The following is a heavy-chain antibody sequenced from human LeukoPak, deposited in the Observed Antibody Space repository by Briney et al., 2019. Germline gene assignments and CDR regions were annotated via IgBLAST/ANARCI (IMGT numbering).Heavy chain of an antibody. CDR3: ATGPLKYYYDSSGYYPNARYYFDY. CDR1: GGTFSSFD. J-gene: IGHJ4*02. V-gene: IGHV1-69*06. CDR2: IIPIFGTA. Sequence: ASVKVSCKASGGTFSSFDISWVRQAPGQGLEWMGGIIPIFGTANYAQKFQGRVTITADKSTSTAYMELSSLRSEDTAVYYCATGPLKYYYDSSGYYPNARYYFDYWGQGTLVTVSS. D-gene: IGHD3-22*01.